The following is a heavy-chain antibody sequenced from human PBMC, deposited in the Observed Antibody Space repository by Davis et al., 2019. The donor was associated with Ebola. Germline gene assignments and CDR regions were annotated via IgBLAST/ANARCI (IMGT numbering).Heavy chain of an antibody. CDR2: MNPNSGNT. CDR1: GYTFTSYD. Sequence: AASVKVSCKASGYTFTSYDINWVRQATGQGLEWMGWMNPNSGNTGYAQKFQGRVTMTRNTSISTAYMELSSLRSEDTAVYYCARELTDYIWGSYKNYFDYWGQGVLVTVSS. CDR3: ARELTDYIWGSYKNYFDY. J-gene: IGHJ4*02. D-gene: IGHD3-16*01. V-gene: IGHV1-8*01.